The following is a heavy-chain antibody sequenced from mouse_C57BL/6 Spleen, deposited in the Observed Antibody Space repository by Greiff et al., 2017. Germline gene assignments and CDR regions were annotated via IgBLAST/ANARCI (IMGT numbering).Heavy chain of an antibody. V-gene: IGHV1-82*01. CDR1: GYAFSSSW. Sequence: VKLMESGPELVQPGASVTISCKASGYAFSSSWMNWVKPRPGKGLEWIGRIYPGDGDTNYNGKFNGKATLTADQASSTAYMQLISLISDDSAVYFCARLELRGYAMDYWGQGTSVTVAS. J-gene: IGHJ4*01. CDR2: IYPGDGDT. CDR3: ARLELRGYAMDY.